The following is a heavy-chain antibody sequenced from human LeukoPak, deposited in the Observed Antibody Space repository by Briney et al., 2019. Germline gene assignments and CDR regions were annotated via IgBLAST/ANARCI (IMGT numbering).Heavy chain of an antibody. CDR1: GFSLSTSGVG. Sequence: SGPTLVKPTQTLTLTCTFSGFSLSTSGVGVGWIRQPPGKALEWLALIYWNDDKRYSPSLKSRLTITKDTSKNQVVLTMTNMDPVDTATYYCAHGRQEVPAAMASWFDPWGQGTLVTVSS. D-gene: IGHD2-2*01. CDR3: AHGRQEVPAAMASWFDP. CDR2: IYWNDDK. V-gene: IGHV2-5*01. J-gene: IGHJ5*02.